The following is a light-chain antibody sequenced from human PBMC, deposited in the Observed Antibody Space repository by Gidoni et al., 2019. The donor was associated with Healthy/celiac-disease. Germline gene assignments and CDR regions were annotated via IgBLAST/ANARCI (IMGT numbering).Light chain of an antibody. CDR1: QSVSRSY. Sequence: LSPGERATLSCRASQSVSRSYLAWYQQKPGQAPRLLIYGASSRATGIPDRFSGSGSGTDFTLTISRLEPEDFAVYYCQQYGSSQAFGPGTKVDIK. CDR2: GAS. J-gene: IGKJ3*01. V-gene: IGKV3-20*01. CDR3: QQYGSSQA.